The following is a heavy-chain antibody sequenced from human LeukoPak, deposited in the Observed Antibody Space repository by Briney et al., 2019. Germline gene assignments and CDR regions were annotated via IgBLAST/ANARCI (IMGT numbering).Heavy chain of an antibody. D-gene: IGHD3-10*01. J-gene: IGHJ4*02. V-gene: IGHV1-69*13. Sequence: SVKVSCKASGCTFSSYAISWVRQAAGQGLEWMGGMVPIFDTANYAQKFQGRVTVTANESTSTAYMELSSLRSEDTAVYCGAYGSGSLDYWGQGTLVTVSS. CDR3: AYGSGSLDY. CDR2: MVPIFDTA. CDR1: GCTFSSYA.